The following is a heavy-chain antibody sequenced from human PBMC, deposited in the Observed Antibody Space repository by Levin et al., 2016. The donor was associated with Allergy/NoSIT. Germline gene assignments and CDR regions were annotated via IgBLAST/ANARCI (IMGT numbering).Heavy chain of an antibody. Sequence: GRSLKISCAASGFTFSDYYMSWIRQAPGKGLEWVSAISGSGGSTYYADSVKGRFTISRDNSKNTLYLQMNSLRAEDTAVYYCAKAPSSVMIVVVEWGQGTLVTVSS. V-gene: IGHV3-23*01. D-gene: IGHD3-22*01. CDR1: GFTFSDYY. J-gene: IGHJ4*02. CDR2: ISGSGGST. CDR3: AKAPSSVMIVVVE.